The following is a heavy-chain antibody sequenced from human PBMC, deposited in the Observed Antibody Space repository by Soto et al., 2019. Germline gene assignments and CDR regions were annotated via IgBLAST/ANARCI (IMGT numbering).Heavy chain of an antibody. D-gene: IGHD6-13*01. V-gene: IGHV1-46*01. CDR1: GYTFTSYY. Sequence: ASAKVSCKASGYTFTSYYMHWVRPAPGQGLEWVGIINPSGRSRSYAQKFQGRVTMTRDPCTLTVYMELSSRRSEEAAVYYCALSVVGAAGGFDYWGQGTLVNVSS. CDR3: ALSVVGAAGGFDY. J-gene: IGHJ4*02. CDR2: INPSGRSR.